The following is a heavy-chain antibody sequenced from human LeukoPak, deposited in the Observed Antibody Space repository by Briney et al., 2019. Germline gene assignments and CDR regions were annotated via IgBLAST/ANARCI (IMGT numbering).Heavy chain of an antibody. D-gene: IGHD2-2*01. V-gene: IGHV1-8*01. CDR1: GYTFTSYD. CDR2: MNPNSGNT. Sequence: ASVKVSCKASGYTFTSYDINWVRQATGQGLEWMGWMNPNSGNTGYAQKFQGRVTMTRNTSISTADMELSSLRSEDTAVYYCARGNRVPAAIRAYYYYMDVWGKGTTVTVSS. CDR3: ARGNRVPAAIRAYYYYMDV. J-gene: IGHJ6*03.